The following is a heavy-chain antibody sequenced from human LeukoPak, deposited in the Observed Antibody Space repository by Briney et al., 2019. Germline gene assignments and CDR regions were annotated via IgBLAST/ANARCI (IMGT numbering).Heavy chain of an antibody. CDR1: GFTFSSYG. Sequence: GSLRLSCAASGFTFSSYGMHWVRQAPGKGLEWIGSISYSGSTHYNPSLKSRLTISIDTSKTHFSLSLSSVTAADTAVYYCARGGTPTSGYWGLLTYWGQGALVTVSS. J-gene: IGHJ4*02. CDR2: ISYSGST. V-gene: IGHV4-39*07. CDR3: ARGGTPTSGYWGLLTY. D-gene: IGHD3-22*01.